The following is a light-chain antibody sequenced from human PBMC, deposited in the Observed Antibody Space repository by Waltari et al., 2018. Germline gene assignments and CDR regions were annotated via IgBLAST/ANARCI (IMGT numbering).Light chain of an antibody. J-gene: IGKJ2*01. V-gene: IGKV3-15*01. CDR2: GAS. CDR1: ESVNSN. CDR3: QQYNKWPYT. Sequence: ETLMPKSPVTLPMSPGERATLSCRASESVNSNLAWYQQKSGQAPRLLIYGASTRLTDIPARISGSGSGTEFTLTISSMQSEDFAVYYCQQYNKWPYTFGQGTKLEIK.